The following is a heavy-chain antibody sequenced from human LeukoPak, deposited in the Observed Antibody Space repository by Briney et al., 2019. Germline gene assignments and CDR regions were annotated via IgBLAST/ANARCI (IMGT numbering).Heavy chain of an antibody. V-gene: IGHV3-21*01. D-gene: IGHD3-22*01. J-gene: IGHJ4*02. CDR2: ISSSSSYI. CDR3: ARLYDSGD. CDR1: GFISSNYG. Sequence: GGSLRLSCAASGFISSNYGMNWVRQAPGKGLEWVSSISSSSSYIYYADSVKGRFTISRDNAKNSLYLQMNSLRAEDTAVYYCARLYDSGDWGQGTLVTVSS.